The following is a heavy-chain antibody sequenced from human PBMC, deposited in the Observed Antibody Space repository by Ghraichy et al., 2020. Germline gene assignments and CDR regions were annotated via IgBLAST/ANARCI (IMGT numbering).Heavy chain of an antibody. J-gene: IGHJ3*02. V-gene: IGHV4-34*01. CDR2: INHSGST. CDR3: ASITTDPYGAFDI. CDR1: GGSFSGYY. Sequence: NLSLTCAVYGGSFSGYYWSWIRQPPGKGLEWIGEINHSGSTNYNPSLKSRVTISVDTSKNQFSLKLSSVTAADTAVYYCASITTDPYGAFDIWGQGTMVTVSS. D-gene: IGHD3-22*01.